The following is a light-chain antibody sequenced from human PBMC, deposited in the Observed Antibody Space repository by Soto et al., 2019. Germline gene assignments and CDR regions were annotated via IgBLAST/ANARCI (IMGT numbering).Light chain of an antibody. V-gene: IGKV1D-12*01. CDR1: QAISTW. Sequence: DIQMTQSPSSVSASVGDRVTITCRASQAISTWLAWYQQNPGKAPKLLIYSASTLQSGVPSRFSCSGSGTDVTLTISSLQPEDFSTYYCQQANSFPRTFGQGTKGEIK. J-gene: IGKJ1*01. CDR2: SAS. CDR3: QQANSFPRT.